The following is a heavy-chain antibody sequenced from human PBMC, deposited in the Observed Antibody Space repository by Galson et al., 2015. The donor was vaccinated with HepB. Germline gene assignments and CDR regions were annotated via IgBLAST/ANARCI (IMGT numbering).Heavy chain of an antibody. CDR1: GYTFTSYD. J-gene: IGHJ4*02. D-gene: IGHD2-15*01. V-gene: IGHV1-69*13. Sequence: SVKVSCKASGYTFTSYDINWVRQATGQGLEWMGGIIPIFGTANYAQKFQGRVTITADESTSTAYMELSSLRSEDTAVYYCARAVGGDCSGGSCYLDYWGQGTLVTVSS. CDR2: IIPIFGTA. CDR3: ARAVGGDCSGGSCYLDY.